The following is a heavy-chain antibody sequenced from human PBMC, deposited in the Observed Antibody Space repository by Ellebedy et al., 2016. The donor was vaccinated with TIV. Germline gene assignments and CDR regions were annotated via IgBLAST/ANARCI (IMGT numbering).Heavy chain of an antibody. V-gene: IGHV3-30-3*01. CDR1: GFTFSSYA. J-gene: IGHJ4*02. Sequence: PGGSLRLSCAASGFTFSSYAMHWVRQAPGKGLEWVAVISYDGSNKYYADSVKGRFTISRDNSKNTLYLQMNSLRAEDTAVYYCARERGGLGIDYWGQGTLVTVSS. CDR2: ISYDGSNK. D-gene: IGHD3-16*01. CDR3: ARERGGLGIDY.